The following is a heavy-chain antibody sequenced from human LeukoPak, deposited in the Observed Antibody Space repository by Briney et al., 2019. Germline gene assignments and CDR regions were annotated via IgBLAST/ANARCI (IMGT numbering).Heavy chain of an antibody. CDR3: ANLNGELPFDY. D-gene: IGHD3-10*01. CDR1: GFTFRNYA. V-gene: IGHV3-23*01. J-gene: IGHJ4*02. Sequence: GGSLRLSCAASGFTFRNYAMYWVRQAPGKGLEWVSAISSSDANTYYADSVKGRFTISRDNSKNTLYLQMNSLRAEDTALYYCANLNGELPFDYWGQGTLVTVSS. CDR2: ISSSDANT.